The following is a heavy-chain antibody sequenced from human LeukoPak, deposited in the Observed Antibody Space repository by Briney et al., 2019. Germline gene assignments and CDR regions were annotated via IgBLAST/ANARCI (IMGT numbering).Heavy chain of an antibody. D-gene: IGHD6-13*01. CDR3: ATGWFYSSLHSGGYYFDY. CDR2: INPNSGGT. J-gene: IGHJ4*02. CDR1: GYTFTGYY. Sequence: ASVTVSCKASGYTFTGYYMHWVRQAPGQGLEWMGWINPNSGGTNYAQKFQGRVTMTRDTSISTAYMELSRLRSDDTAVYYCATGWFYSSLHSGGYYFDYWGQGTLVTVSS. V-gene: IGHV1-2*02.